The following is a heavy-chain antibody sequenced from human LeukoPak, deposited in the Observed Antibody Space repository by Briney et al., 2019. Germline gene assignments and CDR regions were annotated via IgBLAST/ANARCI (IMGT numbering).Heavy chain of an antibody. V-gene: IGHV1-46*01. Sequence: GASVKVSCKASGYTFTSYYMHWVRQAPGQGLEWMGIINPSGGSTSYAQKFQGRVTMTRDTSTSTVYMELSSLRSEDTAVYYCATQTQVVVPAAMWNGMDVWGQGTTVTVSS. CDR2: INPSGGST. CDR3: ATQTQVVVPAAMWNGMDV. CDR1: GYTFTSYY. J-gene: IGHJ6*02. D-gene: IGHD2-2*01.